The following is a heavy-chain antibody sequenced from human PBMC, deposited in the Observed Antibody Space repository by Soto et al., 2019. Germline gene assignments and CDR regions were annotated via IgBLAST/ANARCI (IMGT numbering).Heavy chain of an antibody. CDR3: ARDSKLLWFGELLLHDAFDI. CDR2: ISSSSSTI. CDR1: GFTFSSYS. Sequence: PWGSLRLSCAASGFTFSSYSMNWVRQAPGKGLEWVSYISSSSSTIYYADSVKGRFTISRDNAKNSLYLQMNSLRDEDTAVYYCARDSKLLWFGELLLHDAFDIWGQGTMVTVSS. D-gene: IGHD3-10*01. V-gene: IGHV3-48*02. J-gene: IGHJ3*02.